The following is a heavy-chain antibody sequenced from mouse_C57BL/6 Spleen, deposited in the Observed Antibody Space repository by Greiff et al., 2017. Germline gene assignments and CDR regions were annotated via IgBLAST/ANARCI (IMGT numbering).Heavy chain of an antibody. CDR2: IWRGGST. CDR1: GFSLTSYG. J-gene: IGHJ4*01. V-gene: IGHV2-5*01. Sequence: QVQLQQSGPGLVQPSQSLSITCTVSGFSLTSYGVPWVRQSPGKGLEWLGLIWRGGSTDYNAAFMSRLGINKDNSKCQVFFKMNSQQADDTAIYYCAKRELRDAMDYGGKGTSVTVSA. D-gene: IGHD1-1*01. CDR3: AKRELRDAMDY.